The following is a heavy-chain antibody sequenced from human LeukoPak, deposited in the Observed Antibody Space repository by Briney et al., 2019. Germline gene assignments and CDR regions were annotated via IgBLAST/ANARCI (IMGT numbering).Heavy chain of an antibody. Sequence: KSSETLSLTCTVSGDSFSSRDYLWGWIRQPPGKGLEWIGSVSYGGGTYYNPSLKSRLTISVDTSKNQFSLRLSSVTAADTAVYYCARITKGAVYYFDYWGQGTLVTVSS. CDR3: ARITKGAVYYFDY. CDR1: GDSFSSRDYL. CDR2: VSYGGGT. V-gene: IGHV4-39*07. J-gene: IGHJ4*02. D-gene: IGHD3-16*01.